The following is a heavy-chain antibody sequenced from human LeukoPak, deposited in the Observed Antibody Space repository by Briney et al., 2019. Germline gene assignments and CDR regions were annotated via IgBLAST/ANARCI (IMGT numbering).Heavy chain of an antibody. J-gene: IGHJ5*02. CDR3: ARGSGSWWANWFDP. D-gene: IGHD6-13*01. V-gene: IGHV4-34*01. CDR1: GGSFSGYY. CDR2: INHSGST. Sequence: KPSETLSLTCAVYGGSFSGYYWSWIRQPPGKGLEWIGEINHSGSTNYNPSLKSRVTISVDTSKNQFSLKLGSVTAADTAVYYCARGSGSWWANWFDPWGQGTLVTVSS.